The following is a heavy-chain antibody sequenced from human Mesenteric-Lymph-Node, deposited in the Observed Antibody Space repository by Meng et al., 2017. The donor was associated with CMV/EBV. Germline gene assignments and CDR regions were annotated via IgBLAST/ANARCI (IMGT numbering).Heavy chain of an antibody. V-gene: IGHV3-21*06. J-gene: IGHJ4*02. CDR2: ISSGGDYA. Sequence: GESLKISCAASGFTFSSYAMHWVRQAPGKGLEWVSSISSGGDYAYYADSVKGRFTVSRDNAKNSLYLQMNSLRAEDTAVYYCARDVGEWLVPTFGHWGQGTLVTVSS. CDR3: ARDVGEWLVPTFGH. CDR1: GFTFSSYA. D-gene: IGHD6-19*01.